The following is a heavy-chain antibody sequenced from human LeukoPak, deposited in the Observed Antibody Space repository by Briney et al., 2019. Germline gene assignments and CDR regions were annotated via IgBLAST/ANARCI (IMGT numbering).Heavy chain of an antibody. CDR3: ARSGSSTSCDY. Sequence: GGSLRLSCAASGFTFSSYSMNWVRQAPGKGLEWVSSISSSGSYIYYADSVKGRFTISRDSAKNSLYLQMNSLRAEDTAVYYCARSGSSTSCDYWGQGTLVTVSS. D-gene: IGHD2-2*01. CDR1: GFTFSSYS. J-gene: IGHJ4*02. CDR2: ISSSGSYI. V-gene: IGHV3-21*01.